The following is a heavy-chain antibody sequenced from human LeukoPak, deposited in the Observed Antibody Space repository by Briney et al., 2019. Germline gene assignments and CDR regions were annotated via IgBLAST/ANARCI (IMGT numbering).Heavy chain of an antibody. V-gene: IGHV4-30-4*01. CDR2: IYCSGST. J-gene: IGHJ5*02. Sequence: SETLSLTCTVSGGSISSGDYYWSWIRQPPGKGLEWIGYIYCSGSTYYNPSLKSRVTISVDTSKNQFSLKLTSVTAADTAVYYCARETLTISRWFDPWGQGTLVTVSS. CDR3: ARETLTISRWFDP. D-gene: IGHD4-17*01. CDR1: GGSISSGDYY.